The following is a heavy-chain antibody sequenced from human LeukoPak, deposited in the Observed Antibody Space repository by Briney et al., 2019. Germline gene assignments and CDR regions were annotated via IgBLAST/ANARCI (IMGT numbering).Heavy chain of an antibody. V-gene: IGHV3-30-3*01. D-gene: IGHD2-2*01. J-gene: IGHJ4*02. Sequence: GRSLRLSCAASGFTFSSYAMHWVRQAPGKGLEWVAVISYDGSNKYYADSVKGRFTISRDNSKNTLYLQMNSLRAEDTAVYYCARAFSIVVVPAAMDYWGQGTLVTVSS. CDR3: ARAFSIVVVPAAMDY. CDR2: ISYDGSNK. CDR1: GFTFSSYA.